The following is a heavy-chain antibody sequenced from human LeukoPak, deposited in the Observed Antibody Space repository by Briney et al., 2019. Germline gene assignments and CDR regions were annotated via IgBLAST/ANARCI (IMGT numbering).Heavy chain of an antibody. V-gene: IGHV3-11*01. CDR3: ARDWEPYYDSSGSGMDV. CDR1: GFTFSDYY. CDR2: ISSSGSTI. J-gene: IGHJ6*02. Sequence: PGGSLRLSCAASGFTFSDYYMSWIRQAPGKGLEWVSYISSSGSTIFYADSVKGRFTISRDNAKNSLYLQMNSLRAEDTAVYYCARDWEPYYDSSGSGMDVWGQGTTVTVSS. D-gene: IGHD3-22*01.